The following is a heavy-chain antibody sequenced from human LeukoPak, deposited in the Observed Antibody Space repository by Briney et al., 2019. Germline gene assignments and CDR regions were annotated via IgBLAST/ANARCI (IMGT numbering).Heavy chain of an antibody. J-gene: IGHJ6*03. D-gene: IGHD6-19*01. V-gene: IGHV1-2*02. Sequence: VASVKVSCKASGYTFTGYYMHWVRQAPGQGLEWMGWINPNSGGTNYAQKFQGRVTMTRDTSISTAYMELSRLRSDDTAVYYCARRAGGWSYYYYYYMDVWGKGTTVTVSS. CDR2: INPNSGGT. CDR1: GYTFTGYY. CDR3: ARRAGGWSYYYYYYMDV.